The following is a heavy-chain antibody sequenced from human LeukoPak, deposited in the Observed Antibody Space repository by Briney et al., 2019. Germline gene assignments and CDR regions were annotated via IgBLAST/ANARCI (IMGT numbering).Heavy chain of an antibody. CDR2: INPNSGGT. V-gene: IGHV1-2*02. Sequence: ASVKVSCKASGYTFTGYYMHWVRQAPGQGLEWMAWINPNSGGTSYAQKFQGRVTLTRDTSISTAYMELSGLISDDTAVYYCARAAGGEASDYWGQGTLVTVSS. CDR1: GYTFTGYY. D-gene: IGHD2-21*01. J-gene: IGHJ4*02. CDR3: ARAAGGEASDY.